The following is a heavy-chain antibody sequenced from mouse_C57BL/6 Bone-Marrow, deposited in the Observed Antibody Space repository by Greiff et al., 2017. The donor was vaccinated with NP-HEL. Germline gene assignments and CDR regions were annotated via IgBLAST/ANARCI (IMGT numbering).Heavy chain of an antibody. J-gene: IGHJ4*01. CDR3: AKKREIKGSMDY. CDR1: GFSLTSYG. V-gene: IGHV2-5*01. D-gene: IGHD2-4*01. CDR2: IWRGGST. Sequence: QVQLQQSGPGLVQPSQRLSITCTVSGFSLTSYGVHWVRQSPGKGLEWLGVIWRGGSTDYNAAFMSRLSITKDNSKSQVFFKMNSLQADDTAIYYCAKKREIKGSMDYWGQGTSVTVSS.